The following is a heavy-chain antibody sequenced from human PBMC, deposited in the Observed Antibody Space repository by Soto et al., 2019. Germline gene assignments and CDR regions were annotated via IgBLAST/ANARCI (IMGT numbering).Heavy chain of an antibody. D-gene: IGHD5-18*01. CDR3: ARLSLRGYSYGYGYY. CDR1: GYSFTSYW. CDR2: IYPGDPHT. V-gene: IGHV5-51*01. J-gene: IGHJ4*02. Sequence: GESLNISCKGSGYSFTSYWIGWLRQMPGKGLEWMGIIYPGDPHTRYSPSFQGQVTISADKSISTAYLQWSSLKASDTAMYYCARLSLRGYSYGYGYYWGQGTLVTVSS.